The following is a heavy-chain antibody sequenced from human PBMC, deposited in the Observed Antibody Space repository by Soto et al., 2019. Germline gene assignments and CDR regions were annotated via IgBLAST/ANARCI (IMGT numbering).Heavy chain of an antibody. J-gene: IGHJ5*02. Sequence: SETLSLTCTVSGGSISSGGYYWSWIRQPPGKGLEWIGEINHSGSTNYNPSLKSRVTISVDTSKNQFSLKLSSVTAADTAVYYCARGAKIVITMVRGAYNWFDPWGQGTLVTVSS. CDR2: INHSGST. CDR1: GGSISSGGYY. D-gene: IGHD3-10*01. V-gene: IGHV4-39*07. CDR3: ARGAKIVITMVRGAYNWFDP.